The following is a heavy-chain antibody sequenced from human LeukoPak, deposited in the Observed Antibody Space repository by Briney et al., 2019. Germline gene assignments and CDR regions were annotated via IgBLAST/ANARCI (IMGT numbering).Heavy chain of an antibody. D-gene: IGHD6-13*01. J-gene: IGHJ2*01. CDR1: GFTFSRYD. Sequence: GGSLRLSCAASGFTFSRYDMNWVRQAPGKGLEWVSYVRSSSSVIYYADSVRGRFTISRDNANNSLSLQMNSLRAEDAAVYYCAKGYIIAGRQWYLDLWGRGTLVGVSS. CDR3: AKGYIIAGRQWYLDL. CDR2: VRSSSSVI. V-gene: IGHV3-48*04.